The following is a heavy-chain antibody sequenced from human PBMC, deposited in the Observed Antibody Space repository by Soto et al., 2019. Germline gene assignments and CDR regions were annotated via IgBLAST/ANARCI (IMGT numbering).Heavy chain of an antibody. CDR2: ISGSGGST. Sequence: GGSLRLSCAASGFTFSSYAMSWVRQAPGKGLEWVSAISGSGGSTYYADSVKGRFTISRDNSKNTLYLQMNSLRAEDTGVYYCAKDRGYCSGGSCYSWDFQHWGQGTLVTVSS. CDR3: AKDRGYCSGGSCYSWDFQH. V-gene: IGHV3-23*01. D-gene: IGHD2-15*01. CDR1: GFTFSSYA. J-gene: IGHJ1*01.